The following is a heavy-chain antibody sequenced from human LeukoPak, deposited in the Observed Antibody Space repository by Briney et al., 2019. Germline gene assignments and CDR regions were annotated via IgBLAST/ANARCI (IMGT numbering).Heavy chain of an antibody. CDR3: ARVGWIFGVVINYFDY. Sequence: PSETLSLTCTVSGGSISSSSYYWGWIRQPPGKGLEWIGSIYYSGSTYYNPSLKSRVTISVDTSKNQFSLKLSSVTAADTAVYYCARVGWIFGVVINYFDYWGQGTLVTVSS. V-gene: IGHV4-39*07. CDR1: GGSISSSSYY. D-gene: IGHD3-3*01. CDR2: IYYSGST. J-gene: IGHJ4*02.